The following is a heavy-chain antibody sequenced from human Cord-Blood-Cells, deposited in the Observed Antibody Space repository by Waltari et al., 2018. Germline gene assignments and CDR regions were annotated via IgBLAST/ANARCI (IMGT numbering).Heavy chain of an antibody. Sequence: QVQLQQWGAGLLKPSETLSLTCAVYGGSFSGYYWSWIRQPPGKGLEWIGEINHSGSTNYNPPLKSRVTISVDTSKNQFSLKLSSVTAADTAVYYCARGLLIDYWGQGTLVTVSS. D-gene: IGHD3-10*01. CDR1: GGSFSGYY. V-gene: IGHV4-34*01. J-gene: IGHJ4*02. CDR3: ARGLLIDY. CDR2: INHSGST.